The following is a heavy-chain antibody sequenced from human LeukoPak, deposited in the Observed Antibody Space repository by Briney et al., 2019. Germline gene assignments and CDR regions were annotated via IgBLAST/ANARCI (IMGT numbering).Heavy chain of an antibody. V-gene: IGHV1-69*05. Sequence: GASVKVSCKASGGTFSSYAISWVRQAPGQGLEWMGRIIPIFGTANYAQKFQGRVTITTDESTSTAYMELSSLRSEDTAVYYCATERNVRGSGYYYNNYFDYWGQGTLVTVSS. CDR1: GGTFSSYA. CDR2: IIPIFGTA. CDR3: ATERNVRGSGYYYNNYFDY. J-gene: IGHJ4*02. D-gene: IGHD3-22*01.